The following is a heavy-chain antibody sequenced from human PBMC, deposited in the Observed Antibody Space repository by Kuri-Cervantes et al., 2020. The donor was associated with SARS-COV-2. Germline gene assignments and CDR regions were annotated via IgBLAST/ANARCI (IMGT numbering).Heavy chain of an antibody. CDR2: IRYDGSNK. CDR1: GFTVSSNY. J-gene: IGHJ6*02. CDR3: AKCRQPYYYGMDV. D-gene: IGHD2-15*01. V-gene: IGHV3-30*02. Sequence: GGSLRLSCAASGFTVSSNYMSWVRQAPGKGLEWVAFIRYDGSNKYYADSVKGRFTISRDNSKNTLYLQMNSLRAEDTAVYYCAKCRQPYYYGMDVWGQGTLVTVSS.